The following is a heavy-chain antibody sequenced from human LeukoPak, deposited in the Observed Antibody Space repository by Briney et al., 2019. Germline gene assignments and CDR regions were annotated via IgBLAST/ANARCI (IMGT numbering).Heavy chain of an antibody. V-gene: IGHV3-23*01. CDR3: VKVGGGGGWYWSP. CDR2: ISDSGDDT. D-gene: IGHD6-19*01. Sequence: GGSLRLSCTGSGSTLSNYVMSWVCQAPGKRLEWVSGISDSGDDTDYADSGKGRFTISRDNSKNTLFLQMNILRVEDTAVYYCVKVGGGGGWYWSPWGQGTLVTVSS. J-gene: IGHJ5*02. CDR1: GSTLSNYV.